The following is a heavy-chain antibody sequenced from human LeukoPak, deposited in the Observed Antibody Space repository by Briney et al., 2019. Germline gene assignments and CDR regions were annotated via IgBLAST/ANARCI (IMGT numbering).Heavy chain of an antibody. Sequence: SGGSLRLSCAASGFTYSSYGMHWVRQAPGKGLEWVAVISYDGSNKYYADSVKGRFTISRDNSKNTLYLQMNSLRAEDSAVYYCAKDTRLRGLDYWGQGTLVTVSS. CDR2: ISYDGSNK. D-gene: IGHD4-17*01. CDR1: GFTYSSYG. V-gene: IGHV3-30*18. J-gene: IGHJ4*02. CDR3: AKDTRLRGLDY.